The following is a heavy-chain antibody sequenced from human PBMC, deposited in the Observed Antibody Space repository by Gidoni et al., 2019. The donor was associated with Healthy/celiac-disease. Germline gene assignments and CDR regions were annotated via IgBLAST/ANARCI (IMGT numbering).Heavy chain of an antibody. D-gene: IGHD6-19*01. CDR2: ISGSGGST. CDR3: AKGGYSSGWIEYFQH. Sequence: EVQLLESGGGLVQPGGSLRLSCAASGFTFSRYAMSWVRQAPGKGLEWVSAISGSGGSTYYADSVKGRFTISRDNSKNTLYLQMNSLRAEDTAVYYCAKGGYSSGWIEYFQHWGQGTLVTVSS. V-gene: IGHV3-23*01. CDR1: GFTFSRYA. J-gene: IGHJ1*01.